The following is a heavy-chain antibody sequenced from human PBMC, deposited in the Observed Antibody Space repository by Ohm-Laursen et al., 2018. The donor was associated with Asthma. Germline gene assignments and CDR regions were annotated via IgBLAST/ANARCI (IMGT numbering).Heavy chain of an antibody. CDR1: GDSISSCGYY. V-gene: IGHV4-31*03. Sequence: TLSLTCTVSGDSISSCGYYCSCIRRPPGKGLVWIGYIYYSGSTYYNPSLKSRVTISVDTSKKQFYLKLSSVTAADTAVYYCARNCGGDCYSFRDAFDIWGQGTMVTVSS. CDR3: ARNCGGDCYSFRDAFDI. D-gene: IGHD2-21*02. J-gene: IGHJ3*02. CDR2: IYYSGST.